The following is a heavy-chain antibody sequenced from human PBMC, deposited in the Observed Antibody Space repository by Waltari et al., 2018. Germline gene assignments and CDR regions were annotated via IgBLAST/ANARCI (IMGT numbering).Heavy chain of an antibody. V-gene: IGHV3-74*03. CDR3: VRDEPGDGLDY. Sequence: EVQLVESGGALVQPGGSLRLSCATSGFTFSTYCMHWVRQAPGKGLMWVAHIESDESRTTYAESVKGRFTISRDNAKNTVYLQMNSLRDEDTAVYYCVRDEPGDGLDYWGQGTLVTVSS. J-gene: IGHJ4*02. D-gene: IGHD7-27*01. CDR2: IESDESRT. CDR1: GFTFSTYC.